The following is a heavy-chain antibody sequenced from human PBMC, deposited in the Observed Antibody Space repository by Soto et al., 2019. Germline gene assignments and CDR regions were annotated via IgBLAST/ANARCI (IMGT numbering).Heavy chain of an antibody. J-gene: IGHJ5*02. CDR2: ISLYSDGT. D-gene: IGHD2-2*01. V-gene: IGHV1-18*01. CDR1: GYTFSNYG. CDR3: ARVVPGAEAWFGP. Sequence: VASVKVSCKTSGYTFSNYGITWVRQAPGQPLEWLGWISLYSDGTNYAQKFQGRVSMTTDTSTTTAYMELGSLRSDDTAVYYCARVVPGAEAWFGPWGQGTLVTVSS.